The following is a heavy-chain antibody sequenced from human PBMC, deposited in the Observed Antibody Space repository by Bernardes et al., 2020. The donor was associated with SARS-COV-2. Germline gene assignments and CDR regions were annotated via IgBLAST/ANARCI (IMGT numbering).Heavy chain of an antibody. CDR2: ISGRSSTR. Sequence: GGSLRLSCAASGFTFSTYWMIWVRQAPGKGLEWVSYISGRSSTRYQADSVKGRFTISRDNAKNSLYLQMNSLRVEDTAVYYCVRDNYGSFDYWGQGTLVTVSS. J-gene: IGHJ4*02. CDR1: GFTFSTYW. D-gene: IGHD3-16*01. V-gene: IGHV3-48*04. CDR3: VRDNYGSFDY.